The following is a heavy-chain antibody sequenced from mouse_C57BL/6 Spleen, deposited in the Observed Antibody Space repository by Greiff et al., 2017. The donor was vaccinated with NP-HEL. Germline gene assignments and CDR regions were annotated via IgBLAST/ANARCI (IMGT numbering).Heavy chain of an antibody. CDR3: ARGGFAY. CDR2: ISDGGSYT. V-gene: IGHV5-4*03. Sequence: EVKLVESGGGLVKPGGSLQLSCAASGFTFSSYAMSWVRQTPEKRLEWVATISDGGSYTYYPDNVKGRFTISRDNAKNNLYLQMSHLKSEDTAMYYCARGGFAYWGQGTLVTVSA. J-gene: IGHJ3*01. CDR1: GFTFSSYA.